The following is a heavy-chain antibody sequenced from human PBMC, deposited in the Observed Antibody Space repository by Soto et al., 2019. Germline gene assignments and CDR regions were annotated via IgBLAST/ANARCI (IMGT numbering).Heavy chain of an antibody. J-gene: IGHJ5*02. Sequence: QVQLQESGPGLVKPSQTLSLACSVSGDSINSGAYFWTWIRQHPEKSLEWIGYIYYSGRTYYNPYQKSRITLSIDNSKNQFSLKWTSVTAADTAFYYCARDWSSDTSSSSGRLDPCGQGSLVTVSS. V-gene: IGHV4-31*03. CDR1: GDSINSGAYF. CDR2: IYYSGRT. D-gene: IGHD3-22*01. CDR3: ARDWSSDTSSSSGRLDP.